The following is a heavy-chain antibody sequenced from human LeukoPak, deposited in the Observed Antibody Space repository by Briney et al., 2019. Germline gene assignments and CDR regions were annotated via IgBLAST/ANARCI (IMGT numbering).Heavy chain of an antibody. CDR1: GFTFSSYA. D-gene: IGHD3-10*01. CDR3: AKAYSGGPLYASGSNDY. CDR2: ISGSGGST. V-gene: IGHV3-23*01. Sequence: GGSLRLSCAVSGFTFSSYAMSWVRQAPGKGLEWVSDISGSGGSTDYADSVKGRFTISRDNSKNTLFLQMNSLRAEDTAVYYCAKAYSGGPLYASGSNDYWGQGTLVTVSS. J-gene: IGHJ4*02.